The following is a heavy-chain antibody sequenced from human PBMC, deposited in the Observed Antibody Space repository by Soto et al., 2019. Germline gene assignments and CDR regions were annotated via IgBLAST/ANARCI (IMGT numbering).Heavy chain of an antibody. V-gene: IGHV4-30-2*01. CDR1: GVSISSGGYS. D-gene: IGHD4-4*01. CDR3: ARDRGGYSNPGWFDP. J-gene: IGHJ5*02. CDR2: IYHSGST. Sequence: PSETLSLTCAVSGVSISSGGYSWSWIRQPPGKGLEWIGYIYHSGSTYYNPSLKSRVTISVDRSKNQFSLKLSSVTAADTAVYYCARDRGGYSNPGWFDPWGQGTLVTVSS.